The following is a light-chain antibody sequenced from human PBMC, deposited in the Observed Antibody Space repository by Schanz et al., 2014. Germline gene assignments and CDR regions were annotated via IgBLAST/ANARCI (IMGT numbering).Light chain of an antibody. CDR1: QSINRW. V-gene: IGKV1-5*01. Sequence: DIQMTQSPSTLSASVGDRVTITCRASQSINRWLAWYQQKPGKAPNLLIYDASSLESGVPSRFSGSGSGTEFTLTITSLQPEDCGSYFCQEYEGSLYTFGQGTKVGIK. CDR2: DAS. J-gene: IGKJ2*01. CDR3: QEYEGSLYT.